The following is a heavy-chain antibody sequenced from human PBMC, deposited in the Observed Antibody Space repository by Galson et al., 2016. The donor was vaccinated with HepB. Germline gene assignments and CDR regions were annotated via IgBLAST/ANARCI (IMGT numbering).Heavy chain of an antibody. CDR1: GFLFRGYG. J-gene: IGHJ4*02. CDR2: DSMDGRRK. V-gene: IGHV3-30*18. CDR3: ANRHEFCPPVGCSVDY. D-gene: IGHD3-10*02. Sequence: SLRLSCAGSGFLFRGYGMHWVRQAPGKGLEWVAADSMDGRRKFYSDSVRGRFTISRDNSNNMLFLQMDSLRPDDTAVYYCANRHEFCPPVGCSVDYWGQGTLVSVSS.